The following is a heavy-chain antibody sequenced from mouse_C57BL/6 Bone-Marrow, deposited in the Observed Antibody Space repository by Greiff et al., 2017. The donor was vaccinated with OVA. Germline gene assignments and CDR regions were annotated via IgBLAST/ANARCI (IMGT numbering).Heavy chain of an antibody. V-gene: IGHV1-54*01. D-gene: IGHD2-3*01. CDR1: GYAFTNYL. CDR3: ARGGYYLAWFAY. Sequence: QVQLQQSGAELVRPGTSVKVSCKASGYAFTNYLIEWVKQRPGQGLEWIGVINPGSGGTNYNEKFKGKATLTADKSSSTAYMQLSSLTSEDSAVYFCARGGYYLAWFAYWGQGTLVTFSA. CDR2: INPGSGGT. J-gene: IGHJ3*01.